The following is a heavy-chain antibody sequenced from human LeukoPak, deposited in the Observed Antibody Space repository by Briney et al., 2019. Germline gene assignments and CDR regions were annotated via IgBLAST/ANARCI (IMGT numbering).Heavy chain of an antibody. CDR3: AKGTVGAKY. V-gene: IGHV3-48*04. CDR2: ISSGATTT. D-gene: IGHD1-26*01. CDR1: GFTLTSDS. J-gene: IGHJ4*02. Sequence: GGSLRLSCAASGFTLTSDSMNWVRQAPGKGLGWISYISSGATTTYYADSVKGRFTISRDNAKNSLYLQMNSLRVDDTAVYYCAKGTVGAKYWGQGTLVIVSS.